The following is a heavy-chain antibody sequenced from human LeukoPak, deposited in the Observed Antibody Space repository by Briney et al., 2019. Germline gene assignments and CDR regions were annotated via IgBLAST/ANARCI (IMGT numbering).Heavy chain of an antibody. D-gene: IGHD5-12*01. V-gene: IGHV4-34*01. CDR2: INHSGST. CDR3: AGGPYSGYGRFDY. CDR1: DGSFNDYC. J-gene: IGHJ4*02. Sequence: SETLSLTCGVYDGSFNDYCWSWIRQPPGKGLEWIGEINHSGSTNYNPSLKSRVTISVDTSKNQFSLKLSSVTAADTAVYYCAGGPYSGYGRFDYWGQGTLVTVSS.